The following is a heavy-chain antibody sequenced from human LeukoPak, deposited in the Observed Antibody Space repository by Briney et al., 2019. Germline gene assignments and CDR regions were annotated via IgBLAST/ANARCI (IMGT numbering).Heavy chain of an antibody. Sequence: AGGSLRLSCAASGFTCSSYSMNWVRQAPGKGLEWVSSISSSSSHIYYADSVKGRFTISRDNAKNSLYLQMNSLRAEDTAVYYCAKEGRAAAGTDAFDIWGQGTMVTVSS. D-gene: IGHD6-13*01. CDR1: GFTCSSYS. V-gene: IGHV3-21*01. CDR3: AKEGRAAAGTDAFDI. CDR2: ISSSSSHI. J-gene: IGHJ3*02.